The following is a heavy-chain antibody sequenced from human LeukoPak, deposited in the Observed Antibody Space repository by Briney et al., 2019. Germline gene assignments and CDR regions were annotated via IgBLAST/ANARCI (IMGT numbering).Heavy chain of an antibody. CDR2: IRYDGSNK. CDR1: GFTFSSYG. J-gene: IGHJ4*02. V-gene: IGHV3-30*02. D-gene: IGHD1-26*01. Sequence: GGSLRLSCAVSGFTFSSYGMHWVRQAPGKGLEWVAFIRYDGSNKYYADSVKGRFTISRDNSKNTLYLQMNSLRAEDTAVYYCAKDRADPTLDYWGQGTLVTVSS. CDR3: AKDRADPTLDY.